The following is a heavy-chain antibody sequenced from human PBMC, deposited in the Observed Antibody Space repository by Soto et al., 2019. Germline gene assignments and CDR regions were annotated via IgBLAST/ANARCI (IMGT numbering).Heavy chain of an antibody. D-gene: IGHD3-10*01. CDR3: ARDFVRSGLLWFGEPPNWFDP. V-gene: IGHV1-2*02. CDR1: GYTFTGYY. J-gene: IGHJ5*02. Sequence: ASVKVSFKASGYTFTGYYMHWVRQAPGQGLEWMGWINPNSGGTNYAQKFQGRVTMTRDTSISTAYMELSRLRSDDTAVYYCARDFVRSGLLWFGEPPNWFDPWGQGTLVTVSS. CDR2: INPNSGGT.